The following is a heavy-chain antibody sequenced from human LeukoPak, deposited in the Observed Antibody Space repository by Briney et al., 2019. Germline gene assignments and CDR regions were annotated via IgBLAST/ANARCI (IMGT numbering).Heavy chain of an antibody. CDR3: AKNGRGYSSDYFDY. V-gene: IGHV3-23*01. CDR1: GFTFSSYA. CDR2: ISGSGGST. Sequence: GGSLRLSCAASGFTFSSYAMSWVRQAPGKGLEGVSAISGSGGSTYYADSVKGRFTISRDNSKNTLYLQMNTLRAGDTAVYSCAKNGRGYSSDYFDYWGQGTLVTVSS. D-gene: IGHD5-18*01. J-gene: IGHJ4*02.